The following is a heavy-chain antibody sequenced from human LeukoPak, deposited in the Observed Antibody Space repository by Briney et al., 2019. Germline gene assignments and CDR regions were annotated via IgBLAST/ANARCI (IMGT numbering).Heavy chain of an antibody. D-gene: IGHD4-17*01. CDR3: ATPPTVTRNY. V-gene: IGHV3-23*01. CDR2: ISGSGGRT. J-gene: IGHJ4*02. CDR1: GFTFSSYG. Sequence: GGSLRLSCAASGFTFSSYGMHWVRQAPGKGLEWVSSISGSGGRTHYADSVKGRFTISRDNSKNTLYLQMNSLRAEDTALYYCATPPTVTRNYWGQGTLVTVSS.